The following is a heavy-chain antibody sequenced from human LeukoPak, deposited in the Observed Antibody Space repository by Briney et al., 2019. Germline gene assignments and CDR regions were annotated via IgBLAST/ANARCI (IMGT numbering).Heavy chain of an antibody. CDR3: AKDGAYNDSSGFRTYYFDY. J-gene: IGHJ4*02. CDR1: GFTFSTYG. D-gene: IGHD3-22*01. CDR2: ISYDGSNT. V-gene: IGHV3-30*18. Sequence: GGSLRLSRAASGFTFSTYGMHWVRQAPGKGLEWVAVISYDGSNTYSAASVKGRFTISRDNSKNPLYLQMNSLRAADTAVYYCAKDGAYNDSSGFRTYYFDYWGQGTLVTVSS.